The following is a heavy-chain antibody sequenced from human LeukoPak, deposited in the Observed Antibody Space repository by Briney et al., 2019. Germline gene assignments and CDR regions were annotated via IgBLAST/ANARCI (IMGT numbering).Heavy chain of an antibody. CDR3: ARAYGGLDY. CDR2: ITGGGSKS. V-gene: IGHV3-23*01. Sequence: GGSLRLSCVVSGFTFRSYVMSWVRQAPGKGLEWVSDITGGGSKSHYADSVKGRFTISRDNSKNTLYPQMSGLRVEDAAVYYCARAYGGLDYWGQGTLVIVSS. CDR1: GFTFRSYV. J-gene: IGHJ4*02. D-gene: IGHD4-23*01.